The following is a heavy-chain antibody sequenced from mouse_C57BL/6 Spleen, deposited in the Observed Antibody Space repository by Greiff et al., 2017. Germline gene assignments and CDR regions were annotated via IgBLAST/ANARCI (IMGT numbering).Heavy chain of an antibody. CDR2: IWSGGST. D-gene: IGHD2-4*01. V-gene: IGHV2-2*01. CDR3: ARYDYDRAMDY. Sequence: VQLVESGPGLVQPSQSLSITCTFSGFSLTSSGVHWVRQSPGKGLAWMGVIWSGGSTDYNAAFISKSIISKDNTKSQIFIKMNTLRSDGTAIYYCARYDYDRAMDYWGQGTSVTVSS. CDR1: GFSLTSSG. J-gene: IGHJ4*01.